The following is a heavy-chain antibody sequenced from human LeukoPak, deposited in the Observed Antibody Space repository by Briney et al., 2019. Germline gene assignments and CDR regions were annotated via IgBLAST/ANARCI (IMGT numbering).Heavy chain of an antibody. J-gene: IGHJ4*02. CDR2: IRNKADGYTT. V-gene: IGHV3-72*01. CDR1: GFTFSPHY. D-gene: IGHD4-17*01. CDR3: GDLGSTGTDH. Sequence: GGSLRLSCAASGFTFSPHYMDWVRQSPGQGLEWVGLIRNKADGYTTIYAASVKGRFTISRDDSKNSVYLQMDSLKTEDTAVYYCGDLGSTGTDHWGQGTLVTVSS.